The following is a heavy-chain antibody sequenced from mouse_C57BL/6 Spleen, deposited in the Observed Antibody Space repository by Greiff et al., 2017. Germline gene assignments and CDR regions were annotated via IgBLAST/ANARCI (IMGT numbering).Heavy chain of an antibody. D-gene: IGHD3-2*02. CDR3: SRESRATAQDSMDY. CDR1: GYSFTDYN. J-gene: IGHJ4*01. Sequence: EVQLVESGPELVKPGASVKISCKASGYSFTDYNMNWVKQSNGKSLEWIGVINPNYGTTSSNQKFKGKATLTVDQSSSTAYWQLNILTSEDSAVNYCSRESRATAQDSMDYWGQGTSVTVSS. CDR2: INPNYGTT. V-gene: IGHV1-39*01.